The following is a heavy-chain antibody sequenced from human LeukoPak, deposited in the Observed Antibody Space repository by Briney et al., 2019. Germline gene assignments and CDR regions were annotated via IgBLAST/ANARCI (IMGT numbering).Heavy chain of an antibody. CDR3: ARNSAYSSSSWINL. J-gene: IGHJ4*02. CDR1: GGSFSGYY. V-gene: IGHV4-34*01. CDR2: INQSGST. D-gene: IGHD6-6*01. Sequence: SETLSLTCAVYGGSFSGYYWSWIRQPPGKGLEWIGEINQSGSTNYNPSLKSRVTLSVDTPRNQFSLNLYSVTAADTAVYYCARNSAYSSSSWINLWGQGTLVTVSS.